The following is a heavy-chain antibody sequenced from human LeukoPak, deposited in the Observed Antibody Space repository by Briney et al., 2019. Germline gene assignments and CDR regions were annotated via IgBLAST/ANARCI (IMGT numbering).Heavy chain of an antibody. Sequence: SETLSLTCTVSGGSISSYYWSWIRQPAGKGLEWIGRIYTSGSTNYNPSLKSRVTMSVDTSKNQFSLKLSSVTAADTAVYYCARDSGYYDFWSGYSFDYWGQGTLVTVSS. CDR1: GGSISSYY. V-gene: IGHV4-4*07. J-gene: IGHJ4*02. CDR2: IYTSGST. CDR3: ARDSGYYDFWSGYSFDY. D-gene: IGHD3-3*01.